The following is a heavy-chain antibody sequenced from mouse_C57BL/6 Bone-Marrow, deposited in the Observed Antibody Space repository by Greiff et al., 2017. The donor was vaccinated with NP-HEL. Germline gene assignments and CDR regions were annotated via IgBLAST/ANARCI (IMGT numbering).Heavy chain of an antibody. CDR1: GYSITSGYY. V-gene: IGHV3-6*01. CDR2: ISYDGSN. CDR3: ASFPRYYGSSYSFDY. J-gene: IGHJ2*01. D-gene: IGHD1-1*01. Sequence: EVKLQESGPGLVKPSQSLSLTCSVTGYSITSGYYWNWIRQFPGNKLEWMGYISYDGSNNYNPSLKNRISIPRDTSKNQFFLKLNSVTSEDTATYYGASFPRYYGSSYSFDYWGQGTTLTVSS.